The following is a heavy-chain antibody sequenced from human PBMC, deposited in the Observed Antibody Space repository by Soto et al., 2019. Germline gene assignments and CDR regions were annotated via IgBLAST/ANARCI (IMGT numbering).Heavy chain of an antibody. J-gene: IGHJ6*02. CDR3: ARHQYGGLTYYYYGMDV. D-gene: IGHD4-17*01. CDR2: IWYDGSNK. CDR1: GFTFSSYG. V-gene: IGHV3-33*01. Sequence: GGSLRLSCAASGFTFSSYGMHWVRQAPGKGLEWVAVIWYDGSNKYYADSVKGRFTISRDNSKNTLYLQMNSLRAEDTAVYYCARHQYGGLTYYYYGMDVWGQGTTVTVSS.